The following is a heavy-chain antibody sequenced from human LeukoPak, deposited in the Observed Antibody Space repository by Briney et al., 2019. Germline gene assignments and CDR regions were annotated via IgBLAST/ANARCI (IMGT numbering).Heavy chain of an antibody. J-gene: IGHJ4*02. CDR3: ARDLKASGWYGY. CDR1: GYTFTGYY. Sequence: ASVKVSCKASGYTFTGYYMHWVRQAPGQGVEWMGWINPNSGGTNYAQKFQGRVTMTRDTSISTAYMELSRLRSDDTAVYYCARDLKASGWYGYWGQGTLVTVSS. CDR2: INPNSGGT. D-gene: IGHD6-19*01. V-gene: IGHV1-2*02.